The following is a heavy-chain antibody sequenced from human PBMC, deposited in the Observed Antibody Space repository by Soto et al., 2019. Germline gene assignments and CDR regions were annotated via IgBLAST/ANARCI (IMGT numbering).Heavy chain of an antibody. Sequence: ASVKVSCKASGYTFSSSPLHWVRQAPGQRPEWMGWINTANDDTKYSQKFQDRVTLTRDTSAGTAYMEVSSLTPEDTAVYYCARDEGVASGNWGQGTLVTVSS. CDR2: INTANDDT. V-gene: IGHV1-3*04. CDR3: ARDEGVASGN. J-gene: IGHJ4*02. CDR1: GYTFSSSP. D-gene: IGHD5-12*01.